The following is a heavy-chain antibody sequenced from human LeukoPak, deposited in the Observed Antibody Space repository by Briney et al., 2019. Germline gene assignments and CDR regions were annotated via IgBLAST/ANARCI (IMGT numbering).Heavy chain of an antibody. D-gene: IGHD1-26*01. CDR1: GGTFSSYA. J-gene: IGHJ4*02. CDR3: ACHGSYYPTWPHFDY. Sequence: ASVKVSCKASGGTFSSYAISWVRQAPGQGLEWMGGIIPIFGTANYAQKFQGRVTITADESTSTAYMELSSLRSEDTAVYCCACHGSYYPTWPHFDYWGQGTLVTVSS. V-gene: IGHV1-69*13. CDR2: IIPIFGTA.